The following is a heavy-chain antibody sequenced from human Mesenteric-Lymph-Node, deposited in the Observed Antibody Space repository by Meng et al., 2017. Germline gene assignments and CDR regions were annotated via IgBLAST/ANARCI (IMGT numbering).Heavy chain of an antibody. CDR1: GFTFTNNA. V-gene: IGHV3-30*04. CDR2: ISQAGRAI. CDR3: ARELGFRGFMGV. Sequence: GESLKISCGTSGFTFTNNAMHWVRQAPGKGLEYVAAISQAGRAIHYADSVKGRFTISRDNSKNTLYLQMNSLRIEDTAVYFCARELGFRGFMGVWGEGTTVTVSS. J-gene: IGHJ6*04. D-gene: IGHD3-10*01.